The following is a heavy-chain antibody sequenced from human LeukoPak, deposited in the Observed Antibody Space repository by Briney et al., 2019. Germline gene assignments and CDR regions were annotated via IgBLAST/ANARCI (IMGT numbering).Heavy chain of an antibody. J-gene: IGHJ5*02. V-gene: IGHV4-34*01. Sequence: SETLSLTCAVYGGSFSGYYWSWIRRPPGKGLEWIGEINHSGSTNYNPSLKSRVTISVDTSKNQFSLKLSSVTAADTAVYYCARLNGEYSSSSDVGWFDPWGQGTLVTVSS. CDR3: ARLNGEYSSSSDVGWFDP. CDR1: GGSFSGYY. D-gene: IGHD6-6*01. CDR2: INHSGST.